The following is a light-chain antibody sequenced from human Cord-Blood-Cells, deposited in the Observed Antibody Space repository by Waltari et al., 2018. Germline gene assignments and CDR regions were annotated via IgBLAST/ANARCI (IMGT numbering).Light chain of an antibody. CDR1: SRAVGGYNY. J-gene: IGLJ2*01. CDR3: SSYTSSSNVV. Sequence: QSALTQPASVSGSPGQSITIPCTGTSRAVGGYNYVSWYQQHPGKAPKLMIYDVSNRPSGVSNRFSGSKSGNTASLTISGLQAEDEADYYCSSYTSSSNVVFGGGTKLTVL. V-gene: IGLV2-14*01. CDR2: DVS.